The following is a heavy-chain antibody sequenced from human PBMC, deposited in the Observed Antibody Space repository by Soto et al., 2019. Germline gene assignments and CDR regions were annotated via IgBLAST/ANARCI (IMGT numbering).Heavy chain of an antibody. Sequence: ASVKVSCKASGYTFTSYGISWVRQAPGQGLEWMGWISAYNGNTNYAQKLQGRVTMTTDTSTSTAYMELRSLRSDDTAVYYCARAFWSGYSYYYYYMDVWGKGTTVTVS. CDR3: ARAFWSGYSYYYYYMDV. CDR1: GYTFTSYG. J-gene: IGHJ6*03. D-gene: IGHD3-3*01. V-gene: IGHV1-18*01. CDR2: ISAYNGNT.